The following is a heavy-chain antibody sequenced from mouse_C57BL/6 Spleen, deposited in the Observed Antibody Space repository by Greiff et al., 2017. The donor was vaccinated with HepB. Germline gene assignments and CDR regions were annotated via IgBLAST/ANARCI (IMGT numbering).Heavy chain of an antibody. CDR3: ARSGNYYGMGAMDY. V-gene: IGHV1-54*01. D-gene: IGHD1-1*01. J-gene: IGHJ4*01. CDR1: GYAFTNYL. CDR2: INPGSGGT. Sequence: VKLMESGAELVRPGTSVKVSCKASGYAFTNYLIEWVKQRPGQGLEWIGVINPGSGGTNYNEKFKGKATLTADKSSSTAYMQLSSLTSEDSAVYFCARSGNYYGMGAMDYWGQGTSVTVSS.